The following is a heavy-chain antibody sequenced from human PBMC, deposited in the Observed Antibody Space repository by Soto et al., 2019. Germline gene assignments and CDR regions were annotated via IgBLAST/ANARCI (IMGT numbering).Heavy chain of an antibody. CDR3: ARAFPYYYDSSGYYTFDY. D-gene: IGHD3-22*01. J-gene: IGHJ4*02. CDR2: INSDGSST. V-gene: IGHV3-74*01. CDR1: GFTFSSYW. Sequence: SLRLSCAASGFTFSSYWMHWVRQAPGKGLVWVSRINSDGSSTSYADSVKGRFTISRDNAKNTLYLQMNSLRAEDTAVYYCARAFPYYYDSSGYYTFDYWGQGTLVTVSS.